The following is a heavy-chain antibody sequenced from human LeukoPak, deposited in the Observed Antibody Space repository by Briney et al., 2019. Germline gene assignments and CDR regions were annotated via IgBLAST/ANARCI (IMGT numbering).Heavy chain of an antibody. Sequence: ASVKVSCKATGGTFSSYAISWVRQAPGQGLEWMGGIIPIFGTANYAQKFQGRVTITADESTSTAYMELSSLRSEDTAVYYCAREGGRYYDSSGYRNWFDPWGQGTLVTVSS. V-gene: IGHV1-69*13. J-gene: IGHJ5*02. D-gene: IGHD3-22*01. CDR3: AREGGRYYDSSGYRNWFDP. CDR1: GGTFSSYA. CDR2: IIPIFGTA.